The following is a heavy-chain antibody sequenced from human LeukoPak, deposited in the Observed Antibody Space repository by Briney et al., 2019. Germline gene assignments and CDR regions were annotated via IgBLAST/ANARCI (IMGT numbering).Heavy chain of an antibody. CDR1: GYTFTDYY. Sequence: ASVKVSCKASGYTFTDYYTHWVRQAPGQGLEWMGWINPKSGVTNYAQNLQGRVTLTRDTSISTAYMDLSSLRSDDTAVYYCARDGGFDYWGQGTLVTVSS. D-gene: IGHD3-16*01. CDR2: INPKSGVT. J-gene: IGHJ4*02. V-gene: IGHV1-2*02. CDR3: ARDGGFDY.